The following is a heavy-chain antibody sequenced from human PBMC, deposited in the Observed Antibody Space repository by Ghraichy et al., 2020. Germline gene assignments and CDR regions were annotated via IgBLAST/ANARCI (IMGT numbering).Heavy chain of an antibody. D-gene: IGHD3-3*01. CDR2: VYYTGST. CDR3: ESDLSRYYCWSGYYRADYYYYGMDV. Sequence: ETLSLTCTVSGGSISSSSYYWSWIRQPPGKGLEWIGSVYYTGSTHYNPSLKSRVTISADTSKKQFSLKLSSVTAADTAVYYCESDLSRYYCWSGYYRADYYYYGMDVWGHGTTVTVSS. J-gene: IGHJ6*02. CDR1: GGSISSSSYY. V-gene: IGHV4-39*07.